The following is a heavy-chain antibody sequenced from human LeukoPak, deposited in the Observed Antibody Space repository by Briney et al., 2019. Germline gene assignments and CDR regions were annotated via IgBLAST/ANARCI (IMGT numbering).Heavy chain of an antibody. CDR2: IYKDGST. Sequence: GSLRLSCATSAFSVTSNYISWVRQAPGKGLEWVSVIYKDGSTYHADSVKGRFTISRDNAKNTVNLQMNTLRVEDTGLYYCTRDSGGDSNGYPSRWGQGTLVTVSS. D-gene: IGHD3-22*01. CDR3: TRDSGGDSNGYPSR. V-gene: IGHV3-66*01. J-gene: IGHJ4*02. CDR1: AFSVTSNY.